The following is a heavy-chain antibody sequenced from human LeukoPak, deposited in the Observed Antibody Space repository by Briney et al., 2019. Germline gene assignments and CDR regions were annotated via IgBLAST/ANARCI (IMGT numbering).Heavy chain of an antibody. CDR2: ISAYNGNT. Sequence: ASVKVSCKASGYTFTSYGISWVRQAPGQGLEWMGWISAYNGNTNYAQKLQGRVTMTTDTSTSTAYMELRSLRSDDTAVYYCARLGSGSYDILTGYPTEDYWGQGTLVTVSS. V-gene: IGHV1-18*01. CDR1: GYTFTSYG. J-gene: IGHJ4*02. D-gene: IGHD3-9*01. CDR3: ARLGSGSYDILTGYPTEDY.